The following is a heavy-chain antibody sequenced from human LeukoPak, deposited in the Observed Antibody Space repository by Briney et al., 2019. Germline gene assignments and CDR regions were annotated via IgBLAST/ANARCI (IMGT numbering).Heavy chain of an antibody. CDR3: ARAWYYYDSSGYRD. CDR1: GFTFSNYA. J-gene: IGHJ4*02. Sequence: GGSLRLSCAASGFTFSNYAMHWVRQAPGKGLEWVSVIYSGGSTYYADSVKGRFTISRDNSMNTLYLQMNSLRAEDTAVYYCARAWYYYDSSGYRDWGQGTLVTVSS. V-gene: IGHV3-53*01. D-gene: IGHD3-22*01. CDR2: IYSGGST.